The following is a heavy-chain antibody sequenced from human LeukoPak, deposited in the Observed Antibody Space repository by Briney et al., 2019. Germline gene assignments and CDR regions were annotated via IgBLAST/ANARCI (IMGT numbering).Heavy chain of an antibody. Sequence: GGSLRLSCAASGFTFSSYSINWVRQAPGKGLEWVSSISSSSSYIYYADSVKGRFTISRDNAKNSLYLQMNSLRAEDTAVYYCARDLNYYDSSGHHYYYGMDVWGQGTTVTVSS. CDR2: ISSSSSYI. J-gene: IGHJ6*02. D-gene: IGHD3-22*01. V-gene: IGHV3-21*01. CDR3: ARDLNYYDSSGHHYYYGMDV. CDR1: GFTFSSYS.